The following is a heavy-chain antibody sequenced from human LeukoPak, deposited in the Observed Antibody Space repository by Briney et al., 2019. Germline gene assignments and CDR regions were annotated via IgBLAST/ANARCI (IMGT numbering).Heavy chain of an antibody. CDR1: GYNFTNYW. CDR2: FDPEDGET. V-gene: IGHV1-24*01. J-gene: IGHJ4*02. Sequence: GESLKISCKGSGYNFTNYWIGWVRQAPGKGLEWMGGFDPEDGETIYAQKFQGRVTMTEDTSTDTAYMELSSLRSEDTAVYYCATDVFVVRGVTRDYWGQGTLVTVSS. D-gene: IGHD3-10*01. CDR3: ATDVFVVRGVTRDY.